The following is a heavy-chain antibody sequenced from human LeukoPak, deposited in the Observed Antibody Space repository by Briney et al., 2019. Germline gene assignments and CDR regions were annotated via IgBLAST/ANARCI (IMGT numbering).Heavy chain of an antibody. D-gene: IGHD6-19*01. J-gene: IGHJ4*02. CDR3: ARDRIAVSHPDNIDY. V-gene: IGHV1-18*01. Sequence: GASVKVSCKASGYTFTSYGISWVRQAPGQGLEWMGWISAYNGNTNYAQKLQGRVTMTTDTSTSTAYMELRSLRSDDTAVYYCARDRIAVSHPDNIDYWGQGTLVTVSS. CDR1: GYTFTSYG. CDR2: ISAYNGNT.